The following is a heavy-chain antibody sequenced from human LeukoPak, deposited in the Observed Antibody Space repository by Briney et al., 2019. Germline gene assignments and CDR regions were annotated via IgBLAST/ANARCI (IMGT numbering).Heavy chain of an antibody. Sequence: ASVKVSCKASGYTFTGYYMHWVRQAPGQGLEWMGWINPNSGGTNYAQKFQGWVTMTRDTSISTAYMELSSLRSEDTAVYYCARSYNWNGGRFDYWGQGTLVTVSS. J-gene: IGHJ4*02. D-gene: IGHD1-20*01. CDR3: ARSYNWNGGRFDY. V-gene: IGHV1-2*04. CDR1: GYTFTGYY. CDR2: INPNSGGT.